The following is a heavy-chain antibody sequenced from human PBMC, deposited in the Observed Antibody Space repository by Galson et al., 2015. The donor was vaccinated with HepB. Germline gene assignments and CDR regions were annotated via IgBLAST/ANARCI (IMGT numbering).Heavy chain of an antibody. CDR2: IYPGDSDT. V-gene: IGHV5-51*01. D-gene: IGHD5-12*01. Sequence: QSGAEVKKPGESLRISCKGSGYSFTSYWIGWVRQMPGKGLEWMGIIYPGDSDTRYSPSFQGQVTISADKSISTAYLQWSSLKASDTAMYYCARPGYSGYDYLNWYFDLWGRGTLVTVSS. J-gene: IGHJ2*01. CDR1: GYSFTSYW. CDR3: ARPGYSGYDYLNWYFDL.